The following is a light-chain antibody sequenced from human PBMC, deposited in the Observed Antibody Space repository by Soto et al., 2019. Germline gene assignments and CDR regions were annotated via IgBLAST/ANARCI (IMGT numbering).Light chain of an antibody. CDR3: SSHTSSSTLV. J-gene: IGLJ3*02. CDR1: SSDIGGYNY. V-gene: IGLV2-14*01. CDR2: DVT. Sequence: QSALTQPASVSGSPGQSITISCTGTSSDIGGYNYVSWYQQNPGKAPKLMIYDVTNRPSGVSNRFSGSKSGNTASLTISGLQAEDEANYYCSSHTSSSTLVFGGGTKLTVL.